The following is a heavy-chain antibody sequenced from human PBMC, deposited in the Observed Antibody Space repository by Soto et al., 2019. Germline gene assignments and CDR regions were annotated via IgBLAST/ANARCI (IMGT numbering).Heavy chain of an antibody. CDR2: IKSKTDGGTT. D-gene: IGHD3-10*01. CDR1: GFTFSNAW. V-gene: IGHV3-15*07. J-gene: IGHJ6*02. Sequence: GGSLRLSCAASGFTFSNAWMNWVRQAPGKGLEWVGRIKSKTDGGTTDYAAPVKGRFTISRDDSKNMLYLQMNSLKTEDTALYYCTIRITMVRGATRYYGMDVWGQGTTVTVSS. CDR3: TIRITMVRGATRYYGMDV.